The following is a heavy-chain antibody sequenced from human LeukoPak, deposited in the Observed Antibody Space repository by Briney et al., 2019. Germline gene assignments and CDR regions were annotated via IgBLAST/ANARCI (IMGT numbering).Heavy chain of an antibody. CDR3: AKGPVVPTPKYYFDY. V-gene: IGHV3-23*01. CDR1: GFTFNTYA. J-gene: IGHJ4*02. D-gene: IGHD2-2*01. CDR2: ISGSGTGT. Sequence: SGGSLRLSCAASGFTFNTYAMSWVRQAPGKGLEWVSAISGSGTGTFYADSVKGRFTISRDNSKNTVYLQMNSLRAEDTAVYSCAKGPVVPTPKYYFDYWGQGSLVTVSS.